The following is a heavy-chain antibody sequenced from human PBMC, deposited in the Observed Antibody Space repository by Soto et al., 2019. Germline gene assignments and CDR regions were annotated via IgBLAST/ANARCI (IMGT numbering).Heavy chain of an antibody. D-gene: IGHD3-3*01. V-gene: IGHV3-23*01. J-gene: IGHJ4*02. CDR1: GFTFSSYA. CDR3: AKTSTSYDFWSGKRIDY. Sequence: GGSLRLSCAASGFTFSSYAMSWVRQAPGKGLEWVSAISGSGGSTYYADSVKGRFTISRDNSKNTLYLQMNSLRAEDTAVYYCAKTSTSYDFWSGKRIDYWGQGTLVTVSS. CDR2: ISGSGGST.